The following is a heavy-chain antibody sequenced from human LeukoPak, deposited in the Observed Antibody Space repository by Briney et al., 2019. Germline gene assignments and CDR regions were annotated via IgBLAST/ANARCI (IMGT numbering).Heavy chain of an antibody. D-gene: IGHD3-22*01. J-gene: IGHJ4*02. V-gene: IGHV4-34*01. CDR3: ARGLPPDFDRSGFYYHY. CDR1: AGSFSGYY. Sequence: SETLSLTCPIYAGSFSGYYWSWFRQPPGEWLEWIGEISHAVGASYNPSLKSRFTISGNTHKNQFSLNLSSVTAEDTAVYYCARGLPPDFDRSGFYYHYWGQGTLVIVSS. CDR2: ISHAVGA.